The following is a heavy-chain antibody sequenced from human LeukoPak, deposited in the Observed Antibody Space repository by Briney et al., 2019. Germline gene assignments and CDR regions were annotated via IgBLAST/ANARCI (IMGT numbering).Heavy chain of an antibody. D-gene: IGHD6-25*01. V-gene: IGHV3-30*03. CDR1: GFTFSSYG. Sequence: GGSLRLSCAASGFTFSSYGMHWVRQAPGKGLEWVAVISYDGSNKYYADSVKGRFTISRDNSKNTLYLQMNSLRAEDTAVYYCARDLKAARARYFDYWGQGTLVTVSS. CDR3: ARDLKAARARYFDY. CDR2: ISYDGSNK. J-gene: IGHJ4*02.